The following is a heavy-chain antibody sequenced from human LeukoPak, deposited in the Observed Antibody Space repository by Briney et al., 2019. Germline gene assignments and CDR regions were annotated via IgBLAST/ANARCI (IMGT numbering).Heavy chain of an antibody. V-gene: IGHV3-23*01. D-gene: IGHD3-22*01. Sequence: PSETLSLTCTVSGDSMSSHYWSWVRQAPGKGLEWVSAISGSGGSTYYADSVKGRFTISRDNSKNTLYLQMNSLRAEDTAVYYCARGLAGYPPYDSSGTWGQGTLVTVSS. CDR2: ISGSGGST. CDR3: ARGLAGYPPYDSSGT. J-gene: IGHJ5*02. CDR1: GDSMSSHY.